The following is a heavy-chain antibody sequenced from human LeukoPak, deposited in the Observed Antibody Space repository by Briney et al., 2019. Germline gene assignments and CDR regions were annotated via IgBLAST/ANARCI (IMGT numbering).Heavy chain of an antibody. CDR1: GGSIGSYY. CDR2: VYYNGIT. CDR3: ARDWRGVPGTARYYYFGMDV. Sequence: PETPSLTCTVSGGSIGSYYWSWIRQPPGKGLEWIGYVYYNGITNYNPSLKSRVTISVDTSKIQFSLRLTSVTAADAAVYYCARDWRGVPGTARYYYFGMDVWGQGATVTVSS. J-gene: IGHJ6*02. V-gene: IGHV4-59*01. D-gene: IGHD6-19*01.